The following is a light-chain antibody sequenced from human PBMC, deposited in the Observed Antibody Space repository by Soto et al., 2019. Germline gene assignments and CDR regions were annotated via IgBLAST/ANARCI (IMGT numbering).Light chain of an antibody. CDR3: QRYNNWPLT. V-gene: IGKV3-15*01. CDR2: GAS. J-gene: IGKJ4*01. Sequence: EIVMTQSPATLSVSPGERATLSCRASQGIGSTLAWYQRKPGQTPRLLIYGASTRATGVPARFSGSGSGTEFTLTINSLQSEDSAVYYCQRYNNWPLTFGGGTKVDIK. CDR1: QGIGST.